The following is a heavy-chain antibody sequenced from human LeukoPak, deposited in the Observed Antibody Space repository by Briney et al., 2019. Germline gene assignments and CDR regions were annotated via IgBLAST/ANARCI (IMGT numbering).Heavy chain of an antibody. V-gene: IGHV3-64*01. CDR1: GFTFSLYA. D-gene: IGHD3-9*01. CDR3: ARAYFDWSYYFDY. CDR2: FGSGGGGK. Sequence: GGSLRLSCAASGFTFSLYAMYWVRQAPGKGLEFVSAFGSGGGGKYYANSVKGRFTISRDNSKHTLYLQMGSLRAEDMPVYYCARAYFDWSYYFDYWGQGTLVTVSS. J-gene: IGHJ4*02.